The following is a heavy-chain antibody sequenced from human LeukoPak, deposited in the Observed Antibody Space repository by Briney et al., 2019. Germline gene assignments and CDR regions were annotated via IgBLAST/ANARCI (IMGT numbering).Heavy chain of an antibody. Sequence: GGSLRLSCAASGFTFSSYWMHWVRQAPGKGLVWVSRINSDGSSTSYADSVKGRFTISRDNAKNSLYLQMNSLRAEDTALYHCARGNTAAGDYYYYYMDVWGKGTTVTISS. V-gene: IGHV3-74*01. CDR2: INSDGSST. CDR3: ARGNTAAGDYYYYYMDV. D-gene: IGHD6-13*01. J-gene: IGHJ6*03. CDR1: GFTFSSYW.